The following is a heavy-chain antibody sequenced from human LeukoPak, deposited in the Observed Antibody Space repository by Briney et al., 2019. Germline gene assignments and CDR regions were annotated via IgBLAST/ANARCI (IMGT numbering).Heavy chain of an antibody. CDR3: VRHRYFTGAVYY. D-gene: IGHD2-8*02. V-gene: IGHV4-39*01. CDR2: VYNSEST. J-gene: IGHJ4*02. CDR1: VASFSSSVDY. Sequence: PAQTLSLTCTVSVASFSSSVDYWGWVRQPPGKGLELIGSVYNSESTYYNPSLKSRLTKTVDAANNQISLKLTSPSAADTAMYYAVRHRYFTGAVYYWGQGTLV.